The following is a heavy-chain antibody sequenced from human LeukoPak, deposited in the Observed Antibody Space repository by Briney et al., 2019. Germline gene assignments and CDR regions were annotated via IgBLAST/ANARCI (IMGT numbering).Heavy chain of an antibody. V-gene: IGHV3-7*03. CDR1: GFTFSSYW. CDR2: IKQDGSEK. D-gene: IGHD2-2*01. CDR3: ARVLIDYSSTSCNYYYYYYGMDV. Sequence: GGSLRLSCAASGFTFSSYWMSWVRQAPGKGLEWVANIKQDGSEKYYVDSVRGRFTISRDNAKNSLYLQMNSLRAEDTAVYYCARVLIDYSSTSCNYYYYYYGMDVWGQGTTVTVSS. J-gene: IGHJ6*02.